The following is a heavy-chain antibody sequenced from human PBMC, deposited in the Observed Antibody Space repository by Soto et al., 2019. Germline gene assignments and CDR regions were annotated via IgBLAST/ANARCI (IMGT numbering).Heavy chain of an antibody. D-gene: IGHD3-10*01. Sequence: SVKVSCKASGGTFSSYTISWVRQAPGQGLEWMGRIIPILGIANYAQKFQDRVTITADKSTSTAYMELSSLRSEDTAVYYCATLSSFGTPEYYFDYWGQGTLVTVSS. V-gene: IGHV1-69*02. CDR3: ATLSSFGTPEYYFDY. CDR2: IIPILGIA. J-gene: IGHJ4*02. CDR1: GGTFSSYT.